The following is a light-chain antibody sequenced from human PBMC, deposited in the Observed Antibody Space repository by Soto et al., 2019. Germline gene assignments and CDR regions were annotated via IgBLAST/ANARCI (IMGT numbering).Light chain of an antibody. V-gene: IGKV1-39*01. CDR3: QQSFTTPRT. CDR2: AVS. Sequence: DIQMTQSPSSLSASVGDSVTITCRASQKIDNFLNWYQQKPGKAPKVVIYAVSNLQSGVPSRFSGTGSGADFTLTISSLQPEDFATYYCQQSFTTPRTFGPGTKV. J-gene: IGKJ3*01. CDR1: QKIDNF.